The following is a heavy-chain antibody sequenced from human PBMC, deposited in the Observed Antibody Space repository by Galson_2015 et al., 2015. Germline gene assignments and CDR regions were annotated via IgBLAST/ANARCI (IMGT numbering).Heavy chain of an antibody. V-gene: IGHV4-4*02. Sequence: TLSLTCAVSGGSISSSNWWSWVRQPPGKGLEWIGEIYHSGSTNYNPSLKSRVTISVDKSKNQFSLKLSSVTAADTAVYYCARDDYGDYYYYGMDVWGQGTTVTVSS. J-gene: IGHJ6*02. D-gene: IGHD4-17*01. CDR3: ARDDYGDYYYYGMDV. CDR2: IYHSGST. CDR1: GGSISSSNW.